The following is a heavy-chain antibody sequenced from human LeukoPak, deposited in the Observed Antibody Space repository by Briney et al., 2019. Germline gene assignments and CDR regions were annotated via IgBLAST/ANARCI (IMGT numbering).Heavy chain of an antibody. Sequence: SETLSLTCTVSGYSINSDYYWGWIRQPPGKGLEWIASIYHSGSTYYNPSLKSRVTISVDTSKNQFSLKLSSVTAADTAVYYCARVRGVQQYDYHYMDVWGKGTTVTVSS. J-gene: IGHJ6*03. D-gene: IGHD3-10*01. CDR2: IYHSGST. CDR3: ARVRGVQQYDYHYMDV. CDR1: GYSINSDYY. V-gene: IGHV4-38-2*02.